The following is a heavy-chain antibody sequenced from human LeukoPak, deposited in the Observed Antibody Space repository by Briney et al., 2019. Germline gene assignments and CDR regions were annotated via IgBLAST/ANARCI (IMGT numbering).Heavy chain of an antibody. CDR1: GYTFTSYG. J-gene: IGHJ5*02. Sequence: GASVKVSCKASGYTFTSYGISWVRQAPGRGLEWMGWISAYNGNTNYAQKLQGRVTMTTDTSTSTAYMELRSLRSDDAAVYYCARSRGYCSSTSCYMGLDWFDPWGQGTLVTVSS. CDR3: ARSRGYCSSTSCYMGLDWFDP. CDR2: ISAYNGNT. D-gene: IGHD2-2*02. V-gene: IGHV1-18*01.